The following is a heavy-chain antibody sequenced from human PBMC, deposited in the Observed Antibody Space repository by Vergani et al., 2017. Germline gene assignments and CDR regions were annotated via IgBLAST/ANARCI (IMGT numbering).Heavy chain of an antibody. V-gene: IGHV4-59*01. CDR3: ARVAGSGTEFDY. CDR1: GGSISSYY. CDR2: IYYSGRT. Sequence: QVQLQESGPGLVKPSETLSLTCTVSGGSISSYYWSWIRQPPGKGLEWIGYIYYSGRTNYNPSMKGRVTITVDTSKNQFSLKVSSVTAADAAVYYCARVAGSGTEFDYWGQGTLVTVSS. J-gene: IGHJ4*02. D-gene: IGHD3-10*01.